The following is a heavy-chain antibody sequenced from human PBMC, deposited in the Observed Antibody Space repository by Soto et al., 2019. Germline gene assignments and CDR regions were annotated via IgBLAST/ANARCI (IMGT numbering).Heavy chain of an antibody. CDR2: IYPGDSET. Sequence: GESLKISCKGSGYSFPNYWIAWVRQMPGKGLEWMAIIYPGDSETKYSPSFQGQVTISVDKSISTAYLHWSSLKASDTAVYYCARQGGNAIPYYFDSWGQGTLVTVSS. CDR1: GYSFPNYW. V-gene: IGHV5-51*01. CDR3: ARQGGNAIPYYFDS. D-gene: IGHD1-1*01. J-gene: IGHJ4*02.